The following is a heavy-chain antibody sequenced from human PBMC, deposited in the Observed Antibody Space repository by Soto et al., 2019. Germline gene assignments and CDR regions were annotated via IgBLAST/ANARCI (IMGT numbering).Heavy chain of an antibody. V-gene: IGHV1-69*02. D-gene: IGHD3-10*01. CDR3: ARGVYVNYYGSGSSIDAFDI. J-gene: IGHJ3*02. CDR2: IIPILGIA. Sequence: QVQLVQSGAEVKKPGSSVKVSCKASGGTFSSYTISWVRQAPGQGLEWMGRIIPILGIANYAQKFQGRVTITADKSTSTAYRELSSLRSEDTAVYYCARGVYVNYYGSGSSIDAFDIWGQGTMVTVSS. CDR1: GGTFSSYT.